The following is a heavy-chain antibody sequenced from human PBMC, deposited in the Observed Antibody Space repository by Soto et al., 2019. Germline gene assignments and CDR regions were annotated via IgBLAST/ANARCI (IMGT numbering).Heavy chain of an antibody. D-gene: IGHD4-4*01. CDR2: ISFDRSNK. J-gene: IGHJ5*02. V-gene: IGHV3-30*04. CDR3: ARDVSPHSNPSWFDP. Sequence: QVQLVESGGGVVQPGRSLRLSCAASGFSFRNSAMHWVRQAPGKGLEWVAMISFDRSNKYYADSVRGRFTISRDNPMNTLYLQMNSLRAEDTAVYFCARDVSPHSNPSWFDPWGQGTLVAVSS. CDR1: GFSFRNSA.